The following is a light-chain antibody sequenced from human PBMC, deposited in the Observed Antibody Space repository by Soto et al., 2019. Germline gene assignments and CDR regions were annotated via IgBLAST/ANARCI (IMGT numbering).Light chain of an antibody. V-gene: IGLV7-43*01. Sequence: QAVVTQEPSLTVSPGGTVTLTCASSTGAVTTGNYASWFQQKPGQAPRTLIYPTDNRHSSTPARFSGSLLGGKADLTLSSVQPEDEAGYYCLLYFGGAQLVFGGGTQLTVL. J-gene: IGLJ7*01. CDR2: PTD. CDR3: LLYFGGAQLV. CDR1: TGAVTTGNY.